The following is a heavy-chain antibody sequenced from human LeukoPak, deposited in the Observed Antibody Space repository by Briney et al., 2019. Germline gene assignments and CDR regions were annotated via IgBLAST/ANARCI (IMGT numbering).Heavy chain of an antibody. J-gene: IGHJ5*02. CDR2: IYVTEST. D-gene: IGHD3-10*01. Sequence: TSETLSLTCAVYGGSFSGYYWSWIRQPAGKGLEWIGRIYVTESTTYNPSLKSRVTISIDTSKNQFSLKLTSVTAADTAVYYCARDSGTTGEVKFDPWGQGTLVTVSS. CDR3: ARDSGTTGEVKFDP. V-gene: IGHV4-4*07. CDR1: GGSFSGYY.